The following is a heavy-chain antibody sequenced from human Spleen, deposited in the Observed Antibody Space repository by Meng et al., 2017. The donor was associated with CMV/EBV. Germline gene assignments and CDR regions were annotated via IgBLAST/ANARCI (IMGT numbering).Heavy chain of an antibody. J-gene: IGHJ4*02. Sequence: SVKVSCKASGYTFTTYGVSWVRQAPGQGLEWMGGIVPFFGAPKYAQKFQGRITITTDEFTTTAYMELSSLRSEDTAVYYCARDSIIAAGTSADYWGQGTLVTVSS. CDR2: IVPFFGAP. D-gene: IGHD6-13*01. V-gene: IGHV1-69*05. CDR3: ARDSIIAAGTSADY. CDR1: GYTFTTYG.